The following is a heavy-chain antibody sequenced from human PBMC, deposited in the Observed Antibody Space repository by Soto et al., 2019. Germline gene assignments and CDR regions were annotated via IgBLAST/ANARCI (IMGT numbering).Heavy chain of an antibody. Sequence: GGSLRLSCAASGFTVSGDHMSWVRQAPGKGLECIAVIYYGGTTYYADSVQGRFTVSRDSSKNTHHLQMNDLRADDTAVYYCARDAAGFDTWGQGTMVTVSS. CDR2: IYYGGTT. J-gene: IGHJ3*02. CDR1: GFTVSGDH. CDR3: ARDAAGFDT. V-gene: IGHV3-53*01.